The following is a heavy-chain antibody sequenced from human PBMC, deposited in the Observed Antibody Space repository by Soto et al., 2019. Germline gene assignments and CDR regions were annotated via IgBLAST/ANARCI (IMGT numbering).Heavy chain of an antibody. V-gene: IGHV1-2*04. CDR2: INPNSGGT. CDR1: GYTFTGYY. CDR3: ARSRILWFGELLLPYYYYGMDV. D-gene: IGHD3-10*01. Sequence: ASVKVSCKASGYTFTGYYMHCVRQAPGQGLEWMGWINPNSGGTNYAQKFQGWVTMTRDTSISTAYMELSRLRSDDTAVYCCARSRILWFGELLLPYYYYGMDVWGQGTTVTVSS. J-gene: IGHJ6*02.